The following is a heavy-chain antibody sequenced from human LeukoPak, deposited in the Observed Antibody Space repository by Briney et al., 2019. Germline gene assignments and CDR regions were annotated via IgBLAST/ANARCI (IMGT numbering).Heavy chain of an antibody. CDR3: ARGVHYAEFDY. V-gene: IGHV4-61*01. D-gene: IGHD4-17*01. J-gene: IGHJ4*02. CDR2: IYYSGST. Sequence: SETLSLTCTVSGYSISSGYYWGWIRQPPGKGLEWIGYIYYSGSTNYNPSLKSRVTISVDTSKNQFSLKLSSVTAADTAVYYCARGVHYAEFDYWGQGTLVTVSS. CDR1: GYSISSGYY.